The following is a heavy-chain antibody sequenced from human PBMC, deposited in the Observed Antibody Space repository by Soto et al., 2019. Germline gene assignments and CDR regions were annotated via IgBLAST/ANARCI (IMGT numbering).Heavy chain of an antibody. J-gene: IGHJ4*02. V-gene: IGHV4-39*02. CDR3: ARPYISSSSMFDY. D-gene: IGHD6-6*01. CDR2: LYHTETT. Sequence: SETLYLTCTVSGDSISSSTYYWGWIRQPPGKGLAWIGCLYHTETTHYTPSPNTRVTISVATTKNIFSLKPSAVTTADTTVEYYARPYISSSSMFDYWGQGTLVTVSS. CDR1: GDSISSSTYY.